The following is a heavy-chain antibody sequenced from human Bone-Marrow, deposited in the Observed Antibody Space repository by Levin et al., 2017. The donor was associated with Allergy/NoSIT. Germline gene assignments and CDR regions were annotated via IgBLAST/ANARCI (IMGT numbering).Heavy chain of an antibody. CDR3: ARVIHRETYSAYDL. CDR2: VYYSGTT. D-gene: IGHD5-12*01. V-gene: IGHV4-61*01. CDR1: GGSVSSGTYY. Sequence: SETLSLTCTVSGGSVSSGTYYWGWIRQPPGKGLEWIGYVYYSGTTHNNPSLKSRVIISVDRSKNQFSLKLSSVTAADTAVYYCARVIHRETYSAYDLWGQGTLVTVSS. J-gene: IGHJ4*02.